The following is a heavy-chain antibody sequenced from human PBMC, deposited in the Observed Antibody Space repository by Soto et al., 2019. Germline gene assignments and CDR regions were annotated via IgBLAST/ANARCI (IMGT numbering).Heavy chain of an antibody. Sequence: GASVKVSCKASGYTFTYYYVHWVRQAPGQGLEWMGWINPNSGGTNYAQKFQGRVTMTRDTSISTAYMELNRLRSDDTAVYYCARDQSPSSGWPGMDVWGQGTTVTVSS. J-gene: IGHJ6*02. CDR1: GYTFTYYY. CDR3: ARDQSPSSGWPGMDV. CDR2: INPNSGGT. D-gene: IGHD6-19*01. V-gene: IGHV1-2*02.